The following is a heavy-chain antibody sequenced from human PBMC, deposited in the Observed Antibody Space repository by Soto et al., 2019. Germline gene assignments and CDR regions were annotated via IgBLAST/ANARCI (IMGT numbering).Heavy chain of an antibody. CDR2: IYYSGST. V-gene: IGHV4-30-4*01. J-gene: IGHJ3*02. CDR1: GGSISSGDYY. CDR3: ARGIDGPYGGNFNDAFDI. D-gene: IGHD4-17*01. Sequence: PSETLSLTCTVSGGSISSGDYYWSWIRQPPGKGLEWIGYIYYSGSTYYNPSLKSRVTISVDTSKNQFSLKLSSVTAADTAVYYCARGIDGPYGGNFNDAFDIWGQGTMVTVSS.